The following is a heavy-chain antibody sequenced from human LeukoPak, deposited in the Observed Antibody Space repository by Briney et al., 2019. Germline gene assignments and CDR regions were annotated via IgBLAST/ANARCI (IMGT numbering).Heavy chain of an antibody. V-gene: IGHV3-49*04. Sequence: GGSLRLSCTASGFTFGDYAMSWVRQAPGKRLEWVGFIRSKAYGGTTEYAASVKGRFTISRDDSKSIAYLQMNSLKTEDTAVYYCTRDLDPLGYCSSTSCYRTDIFDYWGQGTLVTVSS. D-gene: IGHD2-2*01. J-gene: IGHJ4*02. CDR3: TRDLDPLGYCSSTSCYRTDIFDY. CDR2: IRSKAYGGTT. CDR1: GFTFGDYA.